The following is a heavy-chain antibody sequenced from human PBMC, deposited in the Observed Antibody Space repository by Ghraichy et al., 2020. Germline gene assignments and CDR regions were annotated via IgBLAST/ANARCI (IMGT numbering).Heavy chain of an antibody. J-gene: IGHJ4*02. CDR1: GGTFNNYA. Sequence: SVKVPCKASGGTFNNYAISWVRQAPGQGLEWVGGIIPIFGTANYAQKFQGRVTITADKSTSTAYMELSSLRSEDTAVYYCAREAHYDSSGYYYFYWGQGTLVTVSS. CDR2: IIPIFGTA. CDR3: AREAHYDSSGYYYFY. V-gene: IGHV1-69*06. D-gene: IGHD3-22*01.